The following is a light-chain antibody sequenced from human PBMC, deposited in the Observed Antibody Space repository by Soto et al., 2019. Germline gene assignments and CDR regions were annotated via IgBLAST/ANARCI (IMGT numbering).Light chain of an antibody. J-gene: IGLJ2*01. V-gene: IGLV3-21*04. CDR3: QVWDSSSDHPV. CDR2: HDS. Sequence: SNELTQPPSVSVAPGKTASITCGGDNIGSKSVHWYQQKPCQAPVLVINHDSDRPSGIPERFSGSNYGNTATLTISRVEAGDEADYYCQVWDSSSDHPVFGGGTKLTVL. CDR1: NIGSKS.